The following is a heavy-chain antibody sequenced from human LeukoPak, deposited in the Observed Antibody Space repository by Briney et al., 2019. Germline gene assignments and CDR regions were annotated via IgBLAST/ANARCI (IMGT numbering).Heavy chain of an antibody. CDR1: GFTFSSYA. V-gene: IGHV3-23*01. CDR3: ARGNWNYPFDY. Sequence: GGSLRLSCAASGFTFSSYAMSWVRQAPGKGLEWVSAISGSGGSTYYADSVKGRFTISRGNSKNTLYLQMNSLSAEDTAVYYCARGNWNYPFDYWGQGTLVTVSS. CDR2: ISGSGGST. D-gene: IGHD1-7*01. J-gene: IGHJ4*02.